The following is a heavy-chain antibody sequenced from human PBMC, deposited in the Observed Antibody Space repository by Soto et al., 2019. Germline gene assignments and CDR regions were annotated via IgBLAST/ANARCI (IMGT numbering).Heavy chain of an antibody. V-gene: IGHV5-10-1*03. Sequence: EVQLVQSGAEVKKPGESLRISCKGSGYSFTSYWISWVRQMPGKGLEWMGRIDPSDSYTNYSPSFQGHVTISADKSISTAYLQWSSLKASDTAMYYCASARRSPRSRGLDWFDPWGQGTLVTVSS. CDR1: GYSFTSYW. CDR2: IDPSDSYT. D-gene: IGHD2-2*01. J-gene: IGHJ5*02. CDR3: ASARRSPRSRGLDWFDP.